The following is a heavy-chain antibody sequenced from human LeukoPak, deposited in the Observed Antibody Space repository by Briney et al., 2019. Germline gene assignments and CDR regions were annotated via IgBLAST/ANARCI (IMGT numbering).Heavy chain of an antibody. J-gene: IGHJ4*02. D-gene: IGHD4-11*01. V-gene: IGHV3-48*01. CDR3: AREANDYSNYLGY. Sequence: GGSLRLSCAASGFTFSIYSMNWVRQAPRKGLEWGSYISSSSSTIYYADSVKGRFTISRDNAKNSLYLQMNSLRAEDTAVYYCAREANDYSNYLGYWGQGTLVTVSS. CDR1: GFTFSIYS. CDR2: ISSSSSTI.